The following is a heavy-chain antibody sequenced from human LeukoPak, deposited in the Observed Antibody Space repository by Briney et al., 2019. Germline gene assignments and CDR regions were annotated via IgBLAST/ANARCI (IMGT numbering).Heavy chain of an antibody. J-gene: IGHJ3*02. D-gene: IGHD6-19*01. CDR1: GGSISSSSYY. Sequence: SETLSLTCTVSGGSISSSSYYWGWIRQPPGKGLEWIGSIYYSGSTYYNPSLKSRVTISVDTSKNQFSLKLSSVTAADTAVYYCARRVAGVRDAFDIWGQGTMVTVSA. CDR3: ARRVAGVRDAFDI. V-gene: IGHV4-39*01. CDR2: IYYSGST.